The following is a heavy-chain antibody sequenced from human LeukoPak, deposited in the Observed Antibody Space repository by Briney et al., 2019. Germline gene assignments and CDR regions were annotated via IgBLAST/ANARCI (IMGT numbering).Heavy chain of an antibody. J-gene: IGHJ3*02. CDR1: GFTFSSYG. D-gene: IGHD2-2*01. Sequence: GRSLRLSCAASGFTFSSYGMHWVRQAPGKGLEWVAVIWYDGSNKYYADSVKGRFTISRDNYKNTLYLQMNSLRAEDTAVYYCARDLNRQSSAIYYDVFDMWGQGTMVTVSS. CDR3: ARDLNRQSSAIYYDVFDM. CDR2: IWYDGSNK. V-gene: IGHV3-33*01.